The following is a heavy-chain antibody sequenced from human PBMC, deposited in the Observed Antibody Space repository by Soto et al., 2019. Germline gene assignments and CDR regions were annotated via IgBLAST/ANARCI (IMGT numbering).Heavy chain of an antibody. CDR2: IIPIFGTA. CDR1: GGTFSSYA. V-gene: IGHV1-69*13. CDR3: AREHRRCRPFDY. Sequence: SVKVSCKASGGTFSSYAISWVRQAPGQGLEWMGGIIPIFGTANYAQKFQGRVTITADESTSTAYMELSSLRSEDTAVYYCAREHRRCRPFDYWGQGTLVTVSS. J-gene: IGHJ4*02.